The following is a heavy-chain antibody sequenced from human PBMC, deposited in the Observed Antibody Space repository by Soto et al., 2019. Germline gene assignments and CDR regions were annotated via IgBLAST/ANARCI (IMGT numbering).Heavy chain of an antibody. V-gene: IGHV1-3*01. CDR3: ARGIDYDFWSGYNYYYYYGMDV. J-gene: IGHJ6*02. CDR2: INAGNGNT. D-gene: IGHD3-3*01. Sequence: ASVKVSCKASGYTFTSYAMHWVRQAPGQRLEWMGWINAGNGNTKYSQKFQGRVTITRDTSASTAYMELSSLRSEDTAVYYCARGIDYDFWSGYNYYYYYGMDVWGQGTTVTVSS. CDR1: GYTFTSYA.